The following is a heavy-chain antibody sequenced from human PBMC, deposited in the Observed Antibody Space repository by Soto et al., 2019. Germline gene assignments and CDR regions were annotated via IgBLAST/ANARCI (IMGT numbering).Heavy chain of an antibody. Sequence: QITLKESGPTLVKPTQTLTLTCTFSGFSLNTSGVGVGWIRQPPGKALEWLALIYWDDDKRYSPSLKSRLTITKDTSKNQVVLTMTNMDPVDTATYYCAHRTLKWASWAPHTRLEDNWFDPWGQGALVTVSS. CDR3: AHRTLKWASWAPHTRLEDNWFDP. V-gene: IGHV2-5*02. CDR1: GFSLNTSGVG. D-gene: IGHD1-26*01. J-gene: IGHJ5*02. CDR2: IYWDDDK.